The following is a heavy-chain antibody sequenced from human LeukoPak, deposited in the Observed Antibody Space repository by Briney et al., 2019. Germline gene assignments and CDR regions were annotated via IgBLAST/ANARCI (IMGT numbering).Heavy chain of an antibody. V-gene: IGHV4-59*08. CDR3: ASGEPRYSSRIVVGDN. Sequence: SETLSLTCTVSGGSISSYYWSWIRQPPGKGLEWIGCVYCSGSTNYNPSLKSRVTISVDTSKSQFSLKLRSVTAADTAVYYCASGEPRYSSRIVVGDNWGQGTLVTVSS. D-gene: IGHD3-22*01. CDR1: GGSISSYY. J-gene: IGHJ4*02. CDR2: VYCSGST.